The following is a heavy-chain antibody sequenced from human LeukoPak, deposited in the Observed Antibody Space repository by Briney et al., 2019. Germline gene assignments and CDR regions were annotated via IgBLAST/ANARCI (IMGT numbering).Heavy chain of an antibody. CDR3: ARDPYSGSYGADYYYYMDV. V-gene: IGHV3-21*01. D-gene: IGHD1-26*01. CDR1: GFTFSSYN. CDR2: ITSGSSHI. J-gene: IGHJ6*03. Sequence: PGGSLRLSCAASGFTFSSYNMNWVRQTPGQGLEWVSSITSGSSHIYYADSVTGRFTISRDNAKSSLYLQMNSLRAEDTAVYYCARDPYSGSYGADYYYYMDVWGKGTTVTISS.